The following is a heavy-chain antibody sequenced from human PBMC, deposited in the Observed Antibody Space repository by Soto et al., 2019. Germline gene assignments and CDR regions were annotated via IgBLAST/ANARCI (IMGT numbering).Heavy chain of an antibody. CDR3: ARAGCDGGSCYSLVGLRYGMDV. D-gene: IGHD2-15*01. V-gene: IGHV3-30-3*01. J-gene: IGHJ6*02. CDR2: ISYDGNNK. CDR1: GFTFSSYA. Sequence: QVQLVESGGDVVQPGRSLRLSCAASGFTFSSYAMYWVRQAPGKGLEWVAVISYDGNNKYYADSVKGRFTTSRDNSKNPLYLQMNSLRAEDTAVYYCARAGCDGGSCYSLVGLRYGMDVWGQGTTVTVSS.